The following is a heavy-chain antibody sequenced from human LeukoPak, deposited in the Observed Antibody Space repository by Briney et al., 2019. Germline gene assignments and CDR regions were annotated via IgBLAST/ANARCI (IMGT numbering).Heavy chain of an antibody. CDR1: GFTFSGSA. CDR3: TRIGVMENRPYSSGWENDY. CDR2: IRSKANSYAT. V-gene: IGHV3-73*01. J-gene: IGHJ4*02. D-gene: IGHD6-19*01. Sequence: GGSLRLSCAASGFTFSGSAMHWVRQASGKGLEWVGRIRSKANSYATAYAASVKGRFTISRGDSKNTAYLQMNSLKTEDTAVYYCTRIGVMENRPYSSGWENDYWGQGTLVTVSS.